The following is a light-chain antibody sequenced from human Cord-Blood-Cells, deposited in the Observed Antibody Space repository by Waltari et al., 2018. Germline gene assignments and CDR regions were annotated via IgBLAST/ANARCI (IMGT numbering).Light chain of an antibody. V-gene: IGKV3-20*01. CDR1: QSVSSSY. CDR3: QQYGSSNPYS. J-gene: IGKJ2*03. Sequence: EIVLTQSPGTLSLSPGERATLSCRASQSVSSSYLAWYQQKPGQAPRLLIYGASNRATGIPDRFSGSGSGTDFTLTISRLEPEDFAVYYCQQYGSSNPYSFGQGTKLEIK. CDR2: GAS.